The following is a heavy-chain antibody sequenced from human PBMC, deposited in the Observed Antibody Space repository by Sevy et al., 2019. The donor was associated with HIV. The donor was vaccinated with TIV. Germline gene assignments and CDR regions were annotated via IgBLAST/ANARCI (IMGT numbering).Heavy chain of an antibody. CDR1: GGTFSSYA. V-gene: IGHV1-69*13. D-gene: IGHD6-6*01. J-gene: IGHJ4*02. Sequence: ASVKVSCKASGGTFSSYAISWVRQAPGQGLEWMGGIIPIFGTANYAQKFQGRVTITADESTITAYRELSSLRSEDTAVYYCARGAPSIAARPPFDYWGQGTLVTVSS. CDR2: IIPIFGTA. CDR3: ARGAPSIAARPPFDY.